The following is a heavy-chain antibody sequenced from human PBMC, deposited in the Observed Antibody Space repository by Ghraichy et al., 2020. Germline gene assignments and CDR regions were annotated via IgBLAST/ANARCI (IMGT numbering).Heavy chain of an antibody. D-gene: IGHD6-19*01. CDR1: GASIRSYY. Sequence: SETLSLTCTVSGASIRSYYWSWIRQPPERGLEWIGYIYFSGSTDYNPSLKSRVSISMDTSKNQFSLKLNSVSAADTAVYYCARVGSGWLYWYFDLWGHGNLVTVSS. CDR3: ARVGSGWLYWYFDL. J-gene: IGHJ2*01. V-gene: IGHV4-59*01. CDR2: IYFSGST.